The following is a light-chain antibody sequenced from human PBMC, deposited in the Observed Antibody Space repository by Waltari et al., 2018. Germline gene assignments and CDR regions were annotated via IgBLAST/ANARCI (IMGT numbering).Light chain of an antibody. CDR2: QDN. V-gene: IGLV3-1*01. J-gene: IGLJ2*01. CDR1: TWGDKY. CDR3: QAWHTSTFVL. Sequence: SFQLTQTPSVSVSPGETSSISCSGETWGDKYSSWYQHQPGQSPVLLIYQDNMRPSGIPERFSGSNSGNTATLTISGTQAMDEADYYCQAWHTSTFVLFGGGTKLTVL.